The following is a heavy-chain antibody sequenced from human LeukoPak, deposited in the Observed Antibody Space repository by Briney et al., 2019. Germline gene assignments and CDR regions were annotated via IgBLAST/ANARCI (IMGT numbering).Heavy chain of an antibody. V-gene: IGHV1-2*02. CDR1: GYTFTGYY. CDR2: INPNSGGT. CDR3: ARDGLEESNYYYYYMDV. D-gene: IGHD3-10*01. Sequence: GASVKVSCKASGYTFTGYYMHWVRQAPGQGLEWMGWINPNSGGTNYAQKFQGRVTMTRDTSISTAYLELSRLRSDDTAVYYCARDGLEESNYYYYYMDVWGKGTTVTVSS. J-gene: IGHJ6*03.